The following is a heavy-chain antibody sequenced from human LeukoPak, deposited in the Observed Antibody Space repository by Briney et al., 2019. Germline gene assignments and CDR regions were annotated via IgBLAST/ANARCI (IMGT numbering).Heavy chain of an antibody. V-gene: IGHV1-3*01. Sequence: GSSVKVSCKASGYTFTSYAMHWVRQAPGQRLEWMGWINAGNGNTKYSQKFQGRVTITRDTSASTAYMELSSLRSEDTAVYYCARDRWQQLVDYWGQGTLVTVSS. CDR2: INAGNGNT. CDR1: GYTFTSYA. D-gene: IGHD6-13*01. CDR3: ARDRWQQLVDY. J-gene: IGHJ4*02.